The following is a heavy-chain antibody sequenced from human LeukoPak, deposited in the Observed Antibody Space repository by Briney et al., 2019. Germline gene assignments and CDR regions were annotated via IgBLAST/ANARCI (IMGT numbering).Heavy chain of an antibody. V-gene: IGHV1-69*05. J-gene: IGHJ5*02. CDR1: GGTFSSYA. CDR2: IIPIFGTA. D-gene: IGHD2-15*01. CDR3: AGDRGGRDYFPEGNWFDP. Sequence: SVKVSCKASGGTFSSYAISWVRQAPGQGLEWMGGIIPIFGTANYAQKFQGRVTITTDESTSTAYMELSSLRSEDTAVYYCAGDRGGRDYFPEGNWFDPWGQGTLVTVSS.